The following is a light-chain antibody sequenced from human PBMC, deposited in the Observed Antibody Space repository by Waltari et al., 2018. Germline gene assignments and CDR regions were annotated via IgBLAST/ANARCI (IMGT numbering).Light chain of an antibody. V-gene: IGKV1-39*01. J-gene: IGKJ2*02. CDR2: ETS. CDR1: QTIDY. Sequence: QMTQSPSSLSASVGDRVTITCRASQTIDYLSWYQHKPGEAPKLLIYETSTLQSGVPTRFCGSKFGTTFILTISSLQPEDFATYFCQPNYDTPRTFGQGTKVDIK. CDR3: QPNYDTPRT.